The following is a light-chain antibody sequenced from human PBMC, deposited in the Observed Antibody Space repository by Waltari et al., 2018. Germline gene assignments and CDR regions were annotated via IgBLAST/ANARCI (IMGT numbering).Light chain of an antibody. CDR1: QCISRY. CDR2: GAS. Sequence: IMLTQSPGTLSLSPGERANLSCRASQCISRYLAWYQQKPGQAPRLLIYGASTRATGIPDRFSGSGSGTDFSLTISGLDPEDSAVYYCQHHFRLPATFGQGTKVEIK. V-gene: IGKV3-20*01. CDR3: QHHFRLPAT. J-gene: IGKJ1*01.